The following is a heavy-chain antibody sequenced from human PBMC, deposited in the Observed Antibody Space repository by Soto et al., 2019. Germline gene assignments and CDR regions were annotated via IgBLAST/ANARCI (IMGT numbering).Heavy chain of an antibody. V-gene: IGHV3-21*01. CDR2: ISSSSTYI. J-gene: IGHJ4*02. Sequence: PGGSLRLSCEASGFTFTTYSLNWVRQVPGKGLEWVSSISSSSTYIYYSDSVRGRFTTSRDNAKNSLYLQMNSLRAEDTAVYYCASQGSRDGYNYFDYWGQGTLVTVSS. CDR3: ASQGSRDGYNYFDY. D-gene: IGHD5-12*01. CDR1: GFTFTTYS.